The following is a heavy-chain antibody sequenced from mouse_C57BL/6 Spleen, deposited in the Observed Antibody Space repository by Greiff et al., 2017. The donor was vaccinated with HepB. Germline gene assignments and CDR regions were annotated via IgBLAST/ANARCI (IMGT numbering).Heavy chain of an antibody. CDR3: ARKGAHYYGSSPTFDY. CDR2: IDPSDSYT. D-gene: IGHD1-1*01. Sequence: QVQLQQPGAELVKPGASVKLSCKASGYTFTSYWMQWVKQRPGQGLEWIGEIDPSDSYTNYNQKFKGKATLTVDPSSSTAYMQLSSLTSEDSAVYYCARKGAHYYGSSPTFDYWGQGTTLTVAS. V-gene: IGHV1-50*01. J-gene: IGHJ2*01. CDR1: GYTFTSYW.